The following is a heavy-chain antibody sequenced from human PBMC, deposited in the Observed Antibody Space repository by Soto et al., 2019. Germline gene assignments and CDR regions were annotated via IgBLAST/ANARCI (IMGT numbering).Heavy chain of an antibody. CDR2: IIPIFGTA. Sequence: QVQLVQSGAEVKKPGSSVKVSCKASGGTFSSYAISWVRQAPGQGLEWMGGIIPIFGTANYAQKFQGRVTITADDSTSTAYMELSSLRSEDTAVYYCASGGMLAAVYGMDVWGQGTTVTVSS. CDR1: GGTFSSYA. V-gene: IGHV1-69*12. J-gene: IGHJ6*02. CDR3: ASGGMLAAVYGMDV. D-gene: IGHD6-13*01.